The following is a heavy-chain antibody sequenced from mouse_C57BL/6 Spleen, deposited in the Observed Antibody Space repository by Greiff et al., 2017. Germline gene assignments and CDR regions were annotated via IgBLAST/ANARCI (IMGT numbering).Heavy chain of an antibody. CDR1: GYTFTDYN. CDR2: INPNNGGT. CDR3: ARYGRGYYYAMDY. D-gene: IGHD1-1*02. J-gene: IGHJ4*01. Sequence: EVKLVESGPELVKPGASVKIPCKASGYTFTDYNMDWVKQSHGKSLEWIGDINPNNGGTIYNQKFKGKATLTVDKSSSTAYMELRSLTSEDTAVYYCARYGRGYYYAMDYWGQGTSVTVSS. V-gene: IGHV1-18*01.